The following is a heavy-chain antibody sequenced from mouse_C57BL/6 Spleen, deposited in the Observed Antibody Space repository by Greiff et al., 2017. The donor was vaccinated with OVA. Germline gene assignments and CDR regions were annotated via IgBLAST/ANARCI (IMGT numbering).Heavy chain of an antibody. J-gene: IGHJ2*01. CDR1: GYTFTSYT. V-gene: IGHV1-4*01. CDR2: INPSSGYT. CDR3: ASLLPFDY. Sequence: QVQLKQSGAELARPGASVKMSCKASGYTFTSYTMHWVKQRPGQGLEWIGYINPSSGYTKYNQKFKDKATLTADKSSSTAYMQLSSLTSEDSAVYYCASLLPFDYWGQGTTLTVSS. D-gene: IGHD2-1*01.